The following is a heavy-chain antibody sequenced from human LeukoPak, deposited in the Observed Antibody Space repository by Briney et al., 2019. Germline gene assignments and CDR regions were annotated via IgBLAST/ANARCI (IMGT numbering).Heavy chain of an antibody. V-gene: IGHV1-18*01. Sequence: ASVKVSCNASGSTFTSYSISWVLQAPGQGLEWMGWISAYNGNTNYAQKLQGRVTMTTDTSTSTAYMELRSLRSDDTAVYRCARELFYYSSGYYYDYWGQGTLVTVSS. CDR2: ISAYNGNT. CDR1: GSTFTSYS. D-gene: IGHD3-22*01. CDR3: ARELFYYSSGYYYDY. J-gene: IGHJ4*02.